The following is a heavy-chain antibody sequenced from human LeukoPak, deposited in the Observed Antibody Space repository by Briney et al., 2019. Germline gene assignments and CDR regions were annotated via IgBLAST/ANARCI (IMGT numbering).Heavy chain of an antibody. CDR1: GGTFSSYT. CDR2: IIPTLGIA. J-gene: IGHJ6*02. V-gene: IGHV1-69*02. D-gene: IGHD1-1*01. Sequence: GASVKVCCKASGGTFSSYTISWVRQAPGQGLEWKGRIIPTLGIANYAQKFQGRVTITADKSTSTAYMELSSLRSEDTAVYYCARVPPNVYYGMDVRGQGTTVTVSS. CDR3: ARVPPNVYYGMDV.